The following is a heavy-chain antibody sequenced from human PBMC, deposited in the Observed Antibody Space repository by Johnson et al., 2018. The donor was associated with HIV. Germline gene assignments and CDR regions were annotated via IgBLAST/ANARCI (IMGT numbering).Heavy chain of an antibody. V-gene: IGHV3-66*01. CDR1: GFTVRSNY. D-gene: IGHD1-14*01. CDR3: ARDQGYPEPAFDI. CDR2: IYSGGST. Sequence: MQLVESGGGLVQPGGSLRLSCAASGFTVRSNYMSWVRQAPGKGLEWVSVIYSGGSTYYADSVKGRFSISRDNSKNSLYLQMNSLRAEDTAVYFCARDQGYPEPAFDIWGQGTMVTVSS. J-gene: IGHJ3*02.